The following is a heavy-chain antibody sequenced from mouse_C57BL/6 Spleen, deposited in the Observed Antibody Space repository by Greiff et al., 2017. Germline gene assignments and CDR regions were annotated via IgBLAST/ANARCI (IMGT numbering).Heavy chain of an antibody. J-gene: IGHJ3*01. Sequence: EVQLQQSGPGLVKPSQSLSLTCSVTGYSITSGYYWNWIRQFPGNKLEWMGYISYDGSNNYNPSLKNRISITRDTSKNQFFLKLNYVTTEDTATYYCARGNYGNSWFAYWGQGTLVTVSA. CDR2: ISYDGSN. D-gene: IGHD2-1*01. CDR1: GYSITSGYY. CDR3: ARGNYGNSWFAY. V-gene: IGHV3-6*01.